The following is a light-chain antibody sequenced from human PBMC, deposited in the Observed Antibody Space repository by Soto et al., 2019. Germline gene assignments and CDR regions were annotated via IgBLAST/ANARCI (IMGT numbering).Light chain of an antibody. CDR3: QKYNSAPWT. CDR2: AAS. CDR1: QGISNS. J-gene: IGKJ1*01. V-gene: IGKV1-27*01. Sequence: DFRMTQSPSSLSASVGDRVTITCRASQGISNSLAWYQQKPGRVPKLLIYAASTLQSGVLSRFSGSGSGTDFTLTISSLQPEDVANYYCQKYNSAPWTFGQGTKVE.